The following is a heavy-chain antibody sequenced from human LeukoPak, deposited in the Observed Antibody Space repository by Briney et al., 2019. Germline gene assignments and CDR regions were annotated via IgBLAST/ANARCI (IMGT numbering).Heavy chain of an antibody. CDR2: INHSGST. CDR1: GGSFSGYY. V-gene: IGHV4-34*01. D-gene: IGHD3-22*01. J-gene: IGHJ4*02. CDR3: ARRRGYYPLYYFDY. Sequence: PSETLSLTCAVYGGSFSGYYWSWIRQPPGKGLEWIGEINHSGSTNYNPSLKSRVTISVDTSKNQFSLKLSSVTAADTAVYYCARRRGYYPLYYFDYWGQGTLVTVSS.